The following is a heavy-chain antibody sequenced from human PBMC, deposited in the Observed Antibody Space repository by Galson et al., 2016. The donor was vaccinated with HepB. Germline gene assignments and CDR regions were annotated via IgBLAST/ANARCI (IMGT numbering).Heavy chain of an antibody. D-gene: IGHD2-21*02. J-gene: IGHJ4*02. CDR2: INTNTGTP. Sequence: SVKVSCKASGYTFTTYAMNWVRQAPGQGLEWMGWINTNTGTPTYAQGFTGRFVFSLDTSVSTAYLQISSLKAEDTAVYYCARPPSFCGGDCSLDYWGQGTLVTVSS. CDR3: ARPPSFCGGDCSLDY. V-gene: IGHV7-4-1*02. CDR1: GYTFTTYA.